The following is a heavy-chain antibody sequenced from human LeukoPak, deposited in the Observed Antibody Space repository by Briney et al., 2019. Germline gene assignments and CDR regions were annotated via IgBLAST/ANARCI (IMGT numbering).Heavy chain of an antibody. D-gene: IGHD3-10*01. J-gene: IGHJ6*02. Sequence: PGGFLRLSCAASGFSVSNNYMSWVRQAPGKGLEWVSVLFSGGNTYYADSVKGRFTISRDNSRNTLYLQMNSLRAEDTAVYYCARESGFGALFPHCMDVWGQGTTVTVSS. CDR3: ARESGFGALFPHCMDV. CDR2: LFSGGNT. CDR1: GFSVSNNY. V-gene: IGHV3-53*01.